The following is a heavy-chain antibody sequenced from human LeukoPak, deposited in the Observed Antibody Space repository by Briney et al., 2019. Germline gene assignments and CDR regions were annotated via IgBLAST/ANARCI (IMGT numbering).Heavy chain of an antibody. D-gene: IGHD3-10*01. V-gene: IGHV3-23*01. Sequence: GGTLRLSCAGSGFTFSNYAMTWVRQAPGKGLEWVSSVSGSGRNTFYPDSVEGRFTISRDNSKNTVYLQMNSPRADDTAVYYCAKLSLSGRSQSADYWGQGTLVTVSS. CDR2: VSGSGRNT. CDR3: AKLSLSGRSQSADY. J-gene: IGHJ4*02. CDR1: GFTFSNYA.